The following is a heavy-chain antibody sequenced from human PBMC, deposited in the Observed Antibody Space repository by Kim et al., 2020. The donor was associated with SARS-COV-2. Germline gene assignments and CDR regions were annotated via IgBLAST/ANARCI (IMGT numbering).Heavy chain of an antibody. V-gene: IGHV3-15*01. J-gene: IGHJ4*02. Sequence: GGSLRLSCTASGFTFSNAWMNWVRQAPGKGLEWVGHIKSKIDGGTTDYPAPVKYRFTISRDDSKNTLYLQINSLKTEDTAVYYCATEYSSRLRWGQGTLGTVSS. CDR2: IKSKIDGGTT. D-gene: IGHD6-13*01. CDR1: GFTFSNAW. CDR3: ATEYSSRLR.